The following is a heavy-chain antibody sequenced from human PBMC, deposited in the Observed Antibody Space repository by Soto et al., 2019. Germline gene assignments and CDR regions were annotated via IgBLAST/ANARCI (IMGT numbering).Heavy chain of an antibody. CDR1: GFTFSSYW. Sequence: GGSLRLSCVASGFTFSSYWMSWVRQAPGKGLEWVANIKQDGSEKYYVDSVKGRFTISRDNAKNSLFLQMNSLRAEDTAVYYCARDVVGLDYWGQGTLVTVSS. CDR3: ARDVVGLDY. V-gene: IGHV3-7*01. CDR2: IKQDGSEK. D-gene: IGHD2-15*01. J-gene: IGHJ4*02.